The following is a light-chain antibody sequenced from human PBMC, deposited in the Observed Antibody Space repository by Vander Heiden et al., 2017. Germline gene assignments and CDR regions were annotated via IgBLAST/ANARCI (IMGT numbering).Light chain of an antibody. CDR1: QSLLHSNGYIY. CDR2: LGS. V-gene: IGKV2-28*01. CDR3: MQALQTPLT. J-gene: IGKJ4*01. Sequence: DIVMTQYPLSLHVTPGEPASISCRSSQSLLHSNGYIYKDWYLQKPGQSPQLLIYLGSNRASGVPDRFSGSGSGTDFTLKISRVEAEDVGVYYCMQALQTPLTFGGGTKVEIK.